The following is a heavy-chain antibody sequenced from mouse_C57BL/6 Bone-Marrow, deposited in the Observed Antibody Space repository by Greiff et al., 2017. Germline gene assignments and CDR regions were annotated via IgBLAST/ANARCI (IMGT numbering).Heavy chain of an antibody. J-gene: IGHJ3*01. CDR2: IHPNSGST. D-gene: IGHD3-2*02. CDR3: ARRRAAQATAWFAY. V-gene: IGHV1-64*01. CDR1: GYTFTSYW. Sequence: VQLQQSGAELVKPGASVKLSCKASGYTFTSYWMHWVKQRPGQGLEWIGMIHPNSGSTNYNEKFKSKATLTVDKSSSTAYMQLSSLTSEDSAVYYCARRRAAQATAWFAYWGQGTLVTVSA.